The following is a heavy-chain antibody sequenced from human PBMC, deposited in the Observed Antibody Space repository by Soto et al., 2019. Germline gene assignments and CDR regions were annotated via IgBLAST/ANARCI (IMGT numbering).Heavy chain of an antibody. CDR1: GGYISGGYYS. Sequence: SETLSLTCAVSGGYISGGYYSWIWIRQPPGKGLEWIGFIYNSGSTYYNSSLKSRVTISVDRSKNHFFLNLTSVTAADTAVYYCATYRKFLQIWGQGTKVTVSS. CDR3: ATYRKFLQI. CDR2: IYNSGST. V-gene: IGHV4-30-2*01. J-gene: IGHJ3*02.